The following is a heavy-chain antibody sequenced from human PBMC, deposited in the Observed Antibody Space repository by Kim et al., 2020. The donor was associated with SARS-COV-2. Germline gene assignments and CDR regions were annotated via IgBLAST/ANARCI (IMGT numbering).Heavy chain of an antibody. D-gene: IGHD3-10*01. CDR1: GGTFSSYA. J-gene: IGHJ2*01. V-gene: IGHV1-69*13. CDR2: IIPIFGTA. CDR3: ARGTESGGVINWYFDL. Sequence: SVKVSCKASGGTFSSYAISWVRQAPGQGLEWMGGIIPIFGTANYAQKFQGRVTITADESTSTAYMELSSLRSEDTAVYYCARGTESGGVINWYFDLWGRGTLVTVSS.